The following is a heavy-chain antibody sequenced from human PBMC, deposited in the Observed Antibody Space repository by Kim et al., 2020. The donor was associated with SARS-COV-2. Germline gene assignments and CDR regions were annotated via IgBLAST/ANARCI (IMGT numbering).Heavy chain of an antibody. V-gene: IGHV1-46*01. Sequence: KFQGRATMTRDTSTSTVYMELSSLRSEDTAVYYCAREDILTGYFVYGMDVWGQGTTVTVSS. CDR3: AREDILTGYFVYGMDV. D-gene: IGHD3-9*01. J-gene: IGHJ6*02.